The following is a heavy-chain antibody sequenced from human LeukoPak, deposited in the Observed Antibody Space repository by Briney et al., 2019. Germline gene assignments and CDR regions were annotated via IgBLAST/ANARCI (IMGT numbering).Heavy chain of an antibody. Sequence: SETLSLTCTVSGGSISSYYWSWIRQPPGKGLEWIGYIYYSGSTNYNPSLKSRVTISVDTSKNQFSLKLSSVTAADTAVYYCARSVHYYGSGSYHHTFDYWGQGTLVTVSS. CDR3: ARSVHYYGSGSYHHTFDY. CDR1: GGSISSYY. D-gene: IGHD3-10*01. V-gene: IGHV4-59*01. J-gene: IGHJ4*02. CDR2: IYYSGST.